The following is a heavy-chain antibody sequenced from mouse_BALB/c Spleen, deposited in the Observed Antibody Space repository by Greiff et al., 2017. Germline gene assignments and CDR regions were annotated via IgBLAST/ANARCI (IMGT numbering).Heavy chain of an antibody. D-gene: IGHD1-1*01. CDR1: GFTFSSYG. J-gene: IGHJ2*01. CDR3: ARHSDGSSYFDY. Sequence: VKLMESGGDLVKPGGSLKLSCAASGFTFSSYGMSWVRQTPDKRLEWVATISSGGSYTYYPDSVKGRFTISRDNAKNTLYLQMSSLKSEDTAMYYCARHSDGSSYFDYWGQGTTLTVSS. V-gene: IGHV5-6*01. CDR2: ISSGGSYT.